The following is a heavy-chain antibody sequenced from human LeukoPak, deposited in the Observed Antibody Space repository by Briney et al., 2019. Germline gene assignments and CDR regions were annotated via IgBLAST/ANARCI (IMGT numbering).Heavy chain of an antibody. CDR3: XXXLTMIVEDAFDI. Sequence: GRSLRLSCAASGFTFDDYAMHWVRQAPGNGLEWVSGISGNSGSIGYADSVKGRFTISRDNAKNSLYLQMNSLKAEDRALYYCXXXLTMIVEDAFDIWGQGTMVTVSS. D-gene: IGHD3-22*01. J-gene: IGHJ3*02. CDR2: ISGNSGSI. CDR1: GFTFDDYA. V-gene: IGHV3-9*01.